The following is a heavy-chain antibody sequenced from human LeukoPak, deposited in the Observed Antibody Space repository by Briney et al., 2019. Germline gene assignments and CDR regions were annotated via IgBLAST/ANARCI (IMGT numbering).Heavy chain of an antibody. CDR2: IYHSGST. V-gene: IGHV4-30-2*01. J-gene: IGHJ4*02. D-gene: IGHD3-22*01. CDR3: ARGREYYDSSGYFSDIPFDY. Sequence: SETLSLTCTVSGGSISSGGYYWSWIRQPPGKGLEWIGYIYHSGSTYYNPSLKSRVTISVDRSKNQFSLKLSSVTAADTAVYYCARGREYYDSSGYFSDIPFDYWGQGTLVTVSS. CDR1: GGSISSGGYY.